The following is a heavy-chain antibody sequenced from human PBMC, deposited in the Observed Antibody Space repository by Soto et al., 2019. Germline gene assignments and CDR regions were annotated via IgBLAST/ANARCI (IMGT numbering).Heavy chain of an antibody. J-gene: IGHJ6*02. CDR1: GGSISGYN. CDR2: IYYRGST. D-gene: IGHD1-26*01. Sequence: QVQLQESGPGLVKPSDTLSLTCNVSGGSISGYNWSWIRQSPGKGLEYIGYIYYRGSTNYNSSLKRRVTLAVDTSRKQFSLKVNSVTAADTAVYYCARPQLLPFYYALDGRGQGTTVTVSS. V-gene: IGHV4-59*07. CDR3: ARPQLLPFYYALDG.